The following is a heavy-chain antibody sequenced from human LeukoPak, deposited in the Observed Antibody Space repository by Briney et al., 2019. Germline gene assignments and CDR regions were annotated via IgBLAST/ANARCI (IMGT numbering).Heavy chain of an antibody. Sequence: PGGSLRLSCAASGFTFRSYDMNRVRQAPGKGLEWVSFIGSSGSPIYYADSVKGRFTISRDNAKNSLYLQMSSLRVEDTAVYYCARGPAGDPFDHWGQGTLVTVSS. J-gene: IGHJ4*02. V-gene: IGHV3-48*03. CDR2: IGSSGSPI. CDR1: GFTFRSYD. D-gene: IGHD3-16*01. CDR3: ARGPAGDPFDH.